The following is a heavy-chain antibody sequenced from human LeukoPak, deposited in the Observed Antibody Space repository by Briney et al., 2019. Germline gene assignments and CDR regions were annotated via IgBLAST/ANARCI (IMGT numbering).Heavy chain of an antibody. CDR2: IRQDGSQK. CDR3: ARVGRESRSTMVRGEDYMDV. V-gene: IGHV3-7*01. D-gene: IGHD3-10*01. CDR1: WFTFRNFW. Sequence: PGGSLRLSFATSWFTFRNFWMSLVRQAPGKGVEWVATIRQDGSQKYYVDSVKGRFTISRDNSMNTLYLQMNSLRAEDTAVYYCARVGRESRSTMVRGEDYMDVWGKGTTVTVSS. J-gene: IGHJ6*03.